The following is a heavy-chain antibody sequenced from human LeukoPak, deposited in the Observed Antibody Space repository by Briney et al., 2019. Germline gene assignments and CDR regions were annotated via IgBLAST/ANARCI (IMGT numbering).Heavy chain of an antibody. Sequence: PSETLSLTCTVSGGSFSNYYWSWIRQPPGKGLEWIGYIYYSGSTNYNPSLKSRATISVDTSKNQFSLKLTSVTAADTAVYYCTRAIRGVIINYYYYYIDVWGKGTTVTISS. CDR3: TRAIRGVIINYYYYYIDV. J-gene: IGHJ6*03. CDR2: IYYSGST. CDR1: GGSFSNYY. D-gene: IGHD3-10*01. V-gene: IGHV4-59*01.